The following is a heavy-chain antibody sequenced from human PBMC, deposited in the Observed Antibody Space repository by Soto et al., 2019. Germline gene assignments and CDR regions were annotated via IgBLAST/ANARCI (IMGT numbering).Heavy chain of an antibody. D-gene: IGHD2-15*01. CDR2: VSGSGGSR. Sequence: HPXVSLRLSCAASGFTFSRYAMSWVRQAPGKGLEWISSVSGSGGSRDYADSVKGRFTISRDNSKNTVYLQMNSLRAEDTAVYYCDKEPVGKYNWFDPWRQATLVTVSS. V-gene: IGHV3-23*01. CDR3: DKEPVGKYNWFDP. CDR1: GFTFSRYA. J-gene: IGHJ5*02.